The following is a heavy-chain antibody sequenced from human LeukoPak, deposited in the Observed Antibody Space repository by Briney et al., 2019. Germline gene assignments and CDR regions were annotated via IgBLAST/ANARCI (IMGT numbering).Heavy chain of an antibody. Sequence: GSLRLSCAASGFTFSSYSMNWVRQAPGKGLEWVSYISSSSSTIYYADSVKGRFTISRDNAENSLYLQMNSLRDEDTAVYYCARDYVWGSYRPYDYWGQGTLVTVSS. CDR2: ISSSSSTI. V-gene: IGHV3-48*02. J-gene: IGHJ4*02. CDR3: ARDYVWGSYRPYDY. CDR1: GFTFSSYS. D-gene: IGHD3-16*02.